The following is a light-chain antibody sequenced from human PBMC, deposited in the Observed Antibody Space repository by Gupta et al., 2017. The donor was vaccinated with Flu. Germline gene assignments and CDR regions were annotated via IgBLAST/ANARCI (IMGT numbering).Light chain of an antibody. CDR2: DAS. CDR3: QQRSSWPWT. V-gene: IGKV3-11*01. J-gene: IGKJ1*01. Sequence: GERATLSCRASQSVSSYLAWYQQKPGQAPRLLIYDASNRATGIPARFSGSGSGTDFTLTISSLEPEDFAVYYCQQRSSWPWTFGQGTKVEIK. CDR1: QSVSSY.